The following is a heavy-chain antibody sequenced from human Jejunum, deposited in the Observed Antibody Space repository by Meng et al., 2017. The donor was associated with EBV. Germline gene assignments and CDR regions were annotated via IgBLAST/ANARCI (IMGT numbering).Heavy chain of an antibody. V-gene: IGHV3-23*01. D-gene: IGHD3-22*01. CDR2: IVTGGGT. CDR1: GFTFSSYA. CDR3: SKGRHSTGYSAMDY. J-gene: IGHJ4*02. Sequence: EVQLLESGGGLVQPGXSVRLSCAASGFTFSSYAMNWVRQAPGKGLEWVSGIVTGGGTYYTDSVQGRFTMSRDDSKNTVFLQMNSLRVDDTALYYCSKGRHSTGYSAMDYWGQGTLVTVSS.